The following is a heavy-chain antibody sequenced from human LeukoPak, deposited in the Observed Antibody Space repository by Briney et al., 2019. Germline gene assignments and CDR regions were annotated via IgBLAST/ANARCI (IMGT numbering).Heavy chain of an antibody. V-gene: IGHV3-23*01. CDR1: GFTFSSYA. D-gene: IGHD6-19*01. Sequence: PGGSLRLSCAASGFTFSSYAMSWVRQAPGKGLEWVSAISGSGGSTYYADSVKGRFTISRDNSKNTLYLQMNSLRAEDTAVYYCAKDLGGSGWYVDWFDPWGQGTLVTVSS. J-gene: IGHJ5*02. CDR3: AKDLGGSGWYVDWFDP. CDR2: ISGSGGST.